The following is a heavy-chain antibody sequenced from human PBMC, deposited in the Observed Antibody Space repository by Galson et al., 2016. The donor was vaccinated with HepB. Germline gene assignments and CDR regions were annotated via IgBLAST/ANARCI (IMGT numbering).Heavy chain of an antibody. D-gene: IGHD7-27*01. CDR2: TFYRSNWQN. CDR1: GDSVSSNNAG. Sequence: CAISGDSVSSNNAGWYWIRQSPSKGLEWLGRTFYRSNWQNDYAESVKSRLTINPDTSKNQFSLHLKSVTPEDTGVYYCARSYLLGRGFGWWGQGTLVTVSS. V-gene: IGHV6-1*01. J-gene: IGHJ4*02. CDR3: ARSYLLGRGFGW.